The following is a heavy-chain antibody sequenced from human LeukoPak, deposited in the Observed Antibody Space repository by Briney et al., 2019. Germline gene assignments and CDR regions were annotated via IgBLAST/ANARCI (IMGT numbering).Heavy chain of an antibody. Sequence: ASVKVSFKASGYTFTAYYMHWVRQAPGQGLEWMGWINPNSGGTNYAQKFQGRVTMTRDTSISTAYMELSRLRSDDTAVYYCARDLMVYAIPSWFDPWGQGTLVTVSS. J-gene: IGHJ5*02. V-gene: IGHV1-2*02. CDR2: INPNSGGT. CDR1: GYTFTAYY. D-gene: IGHD2-8*01. CDR3: ARDLMVYAIPSWFDP.